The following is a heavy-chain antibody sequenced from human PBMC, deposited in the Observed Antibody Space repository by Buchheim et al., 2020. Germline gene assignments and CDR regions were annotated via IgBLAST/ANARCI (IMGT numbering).Heavy chain of an antibody. CDR3: AGNDPRDTYYTDY. Sequence: QVQLVQSGAEVKKPGASVKVSCKASGYTFTSYYMHWVRQAPGQGLEWMGMINPSCGSTSYAQKFQGRVTMTGDASTSTAYMELSSLRTADRAVYYCAGNDPRDTYYTDYWGQGTL. J-gene: IGHJ4*02. V-gene: IGHV1-46*01. D-gene: IGHD5-18*01. CDR2: INPSCGST. CDR1: GYTFTSYY.